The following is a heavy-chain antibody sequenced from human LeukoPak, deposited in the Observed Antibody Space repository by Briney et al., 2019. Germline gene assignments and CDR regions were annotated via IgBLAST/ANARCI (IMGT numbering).Heavy chain of an antibody. V-gene: IGHV1-69*13. CDR3: ARAPVRTYDFWGGYTNWFDP. CDR2: IIPIFGTA. Sequence: GASVKVSCKASGGTFSSYAISWVRQAPGQGLEWMGGIIPIFGTANYAQKFQGRVTITADESTSTAYMELSSLRSEDTAVYYCARAPVRTYDFWGGYTNWFDPWGQGTLVTVSS. D-gene: IGHD3-3*01. CDR1: GGTFSSYA. J-gene: IGHJ5*02.